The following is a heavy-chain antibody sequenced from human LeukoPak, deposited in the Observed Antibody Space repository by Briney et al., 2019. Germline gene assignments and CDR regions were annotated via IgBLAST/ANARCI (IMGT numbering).Heavy chain of an antibody. CDR2: IYYSGST. CDR1: GGSISSSSYY. J-gene: IGHJ5*02. V-gene: IGHV4-39*07. D-gene: IGHD6-19*01. Sequence: SETLSLTCTVSGGSISSSSYYWGWIRQPPGKGLEWIGSIYYSGSTYYNPSLKSRVTISVDTSKNQFSLKLSSVTAADTAVYYCARDGPYNIAVAGTPWFDPWGQGTLVTVSS. CDR3: ARDGPYNIAVAGTPWFDP.